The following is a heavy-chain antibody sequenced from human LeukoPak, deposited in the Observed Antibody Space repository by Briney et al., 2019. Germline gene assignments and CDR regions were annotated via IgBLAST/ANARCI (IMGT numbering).Heavy chain of an antibody. CDR1: GFTFSSYA. CDR3: AKDAGGAAD. J-gene: IGHJ4*02. D-gene: IGHD6-13*01. CDR2: ISSDGSDK. Sequence: GGSLRLSCAASGFTFSSYAMHWVRQAPGKGLEWVAVISSDGSDKYYGDSVKGRFTISRDNSKNTLYLQMNSLRAEDTAVYYCAKDAGGAADWGQGTLVTVSS. V-gene: IGHV3-30-3*01.